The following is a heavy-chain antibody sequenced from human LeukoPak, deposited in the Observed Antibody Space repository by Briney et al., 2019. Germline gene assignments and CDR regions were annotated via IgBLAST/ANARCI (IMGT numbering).Heavy chain of an antibody. CDR1: GYTFTSYG. J-gene: IGHJ5*02. D-gene: IGHD2-15*01. CDR3: ARDVGGGYCSGGSCYPGANWFDP. Sequence: ASVTVSCKASGYTFTSYGISWVRQAPGQGLEWMGWISAYNGNTNYAQKLQGRVTMTTDTSTSTAYMELRSLRSVDTAVYYCARDVGGGYCSGGSCYPGANWFDPWGQGTLVTVSS. CDR2: ISAYNGNT. V-gene: IGHV1-18*04.